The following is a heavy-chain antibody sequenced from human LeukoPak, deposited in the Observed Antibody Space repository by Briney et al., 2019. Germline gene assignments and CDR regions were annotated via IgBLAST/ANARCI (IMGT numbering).Heavy chain of an antibody. D-gene: IGHD3-3*01. CDR3: AKDIGYDFWSGLDY. V-gene: IGHV3-9*03. J-gene: IGHJ4*02. Sequence: TGGSLRLSCAASGFTFSSYSMNWVRQAPGKGLEWVSGISWNSGSIGCADSVKGRFTISRDNAKNSLYLQMNSLRAEDMALYYCAKDIGYDFWSGLDYWGQGTLVTVSS. CDR2: ISWNSGSI. CDR1: GFTFSSYS.